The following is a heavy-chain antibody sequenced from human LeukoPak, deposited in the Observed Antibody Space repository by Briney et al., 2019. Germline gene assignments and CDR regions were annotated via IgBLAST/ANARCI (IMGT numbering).Heavy chain of an antibody. CDR3: ARDRYALTFDY. D-gene: IGHD3-16*01. Sequence: SETLSLTCTVSGGSISSGGYYWSWIRQHPGKGLEWIGYIYYSGSTYYNPSLKSRITISVDASKRQFSLRLSSVTAADTAVYYCARDRYALTFDYWGQGTLVTVSS. V-gene: IGHV4-31*03. J-gene: IGHJ4*02. CDR1: GGSISSGGYY. CDR2: IYYSGST.